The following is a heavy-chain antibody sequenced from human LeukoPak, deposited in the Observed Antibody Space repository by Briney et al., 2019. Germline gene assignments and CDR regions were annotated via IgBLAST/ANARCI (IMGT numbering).Heavy chain of an antibody. CDR3: ARGVEYSSSSGLGY. Sequence: RSETLSLTCTVSGGSLSSYYWSWIRPPPGKGLGWTGYIYYSGSTNYNPSRKSRVTISVDTSKNQFSLKLRSVTAADTAVYYCARGVEYSSSSGLGYWGQGTLVTVSS. J-gene: IGHJ4*02. D-gene: IGHD6-6*01. CDR1: GGSLSSYY. V-gene: IGHV4-59*01. CDR2: IYYSGST.